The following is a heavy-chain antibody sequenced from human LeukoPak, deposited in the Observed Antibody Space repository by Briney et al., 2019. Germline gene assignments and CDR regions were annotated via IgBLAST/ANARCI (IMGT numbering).Heavy chain of an antibody. V-gene: IGHV4-30-2*01. CDR3: AREPTITMVRGVIITTSDY. Sequence: PSQTLSLTCTVSGGSISSGGYYWSWIRQPPGKGLEWIGYIYHSGSTYYNPSLKSRVTISVDRSKNQFSLKLSSVTAADTAVYYCAREPTITMVRGVIITTSDYWGQGTLVTVSS. D-gene: IGHD3-10*01. CDR1: GGSISSGGYY. J-gene: IGHJ4*02. CDR2: IYHSGST.